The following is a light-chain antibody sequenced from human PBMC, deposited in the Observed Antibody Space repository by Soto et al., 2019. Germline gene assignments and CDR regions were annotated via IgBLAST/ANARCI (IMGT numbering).Light chain of an antibody. CDR3: QQHGQWPIT. V-gene: IGKV3D-15*01. CDR1: QSVNMN. Sequence: IVMTQSPSTLSVSPLERATLSCMSSQSVNMNYVAWYQQKPGQAPRLLIYGISKRATDIPDRFSGSGSGTEFTLTLSSLQPEDFATYYCQQHGQWPITFGQGTRLEIK. J-gene: IGKJ5*01. CDR2: GIS.